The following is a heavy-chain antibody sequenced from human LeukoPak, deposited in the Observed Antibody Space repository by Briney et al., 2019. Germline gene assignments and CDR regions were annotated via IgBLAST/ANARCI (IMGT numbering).Heavy chain of an antibody. V-gene: IGHV4-59*01. D-gene: IGHD3-16*02. Sequence: PSETLSLTCTVSGGSISSYYWSWTRQPPGKGLEWIGYIYYSGSTNYNPSLKSRVTISVDTSKNQFSLKLSSVTAADTAVYYCARGRLGELSLFDYWGQGTLVTVSS. J-gene: IGHJ4*02. CDR2: IYYSGST. CDR3: ARGRLGELSLFDY. CDR1: GGSISSYY.